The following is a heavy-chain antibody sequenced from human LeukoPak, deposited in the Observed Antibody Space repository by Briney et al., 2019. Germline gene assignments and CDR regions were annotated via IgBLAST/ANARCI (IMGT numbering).Heavy chain of an antibody. CDR2: ISSGSTYI. Sequence: GGSLRLSCAASRFTFSSYMMHWVRQAPGKGLEWVSSISSGSTYIYYADSVKGRFTISRDNARGSLYLQMNSLRAEDTAVYYCARDRRLYSSGWYLHYFDYWGQGTLVSVSS. J-gene: IGHJ4*02. D-gene: IGHD6-19*01. V-gene: IGHV3-21*01. CDR1: RFTFSSYM. CDR3: ARDRRLYSSGWYLHYFDY.